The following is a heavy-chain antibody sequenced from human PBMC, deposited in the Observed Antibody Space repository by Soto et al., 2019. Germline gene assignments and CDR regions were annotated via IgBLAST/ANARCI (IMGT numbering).Heavy chain of an antibody. V-gene: IGHV1-69*06. Sequence: SVKVSCKASGGTFSSYAISWVRQAPGQGLEWMGGIIPIFGTANYAQKFQGRVTITADKSTSTAYMELSSLRSEDTAVYYCARDRDCGANSDAFDIWGQGTMVTVSS. CDR3: ARDRDCGANSDAFDI. J-gene: IGHJ3*02. CDR1: GGTFSSYA. D-gene: IGHD2-21*01. CDR2: IIPIFGTA.